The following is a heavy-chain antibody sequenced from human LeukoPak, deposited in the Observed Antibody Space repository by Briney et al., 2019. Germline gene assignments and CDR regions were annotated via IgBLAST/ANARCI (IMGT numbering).Heavy chain of an antibody. Sequence: ASVKVSCKASGYTFTSYGISWVRQAPGQGLEWMGWISAYNGNTNYAQKLQGRVTMTTDTSTSTAYMELRSLRSDDTAVYYCARVHGDYYFYGMDVWGQGTTVTVSS. CDR2: ISAYNGNT. D-gene: IGHD2-8*01. CDR1: GYTFTSYG. CDR3: ARVHGDYYFYGMDV. J-gene: IGHJ6*02. V-gene: IGHV1-18*01.